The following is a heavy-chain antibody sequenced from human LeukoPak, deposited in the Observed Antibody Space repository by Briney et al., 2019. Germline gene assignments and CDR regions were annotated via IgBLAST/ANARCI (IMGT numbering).Heavy chain of an antibody. CDR3: ARSIAVAGIEEGFDY. CDR1: GGTFSSYA. CDR2: IIPIFGTA. Sequence: SVKVSCKASGGTFSSYAISWVRQAPGQGLEWMGGIIPIFGTANYAQKFQGRVTITADKSTSTAYMGLSSLRSEDTAVYYCARSIAVAGIEEGFDYWGQGTLVTVSS. V-gene: IGHV1-69*06. J-gene: IGHJ4*02. D-gene: IGHD6-19*01.